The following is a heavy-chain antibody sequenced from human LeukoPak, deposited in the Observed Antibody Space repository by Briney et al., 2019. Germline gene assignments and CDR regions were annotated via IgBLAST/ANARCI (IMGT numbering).Heavy chain of an antibody. CDR2: IKEDGSEK. V-gene: IGHV3-7*01. Sequence: GGSQRLSCVASGFTFNNYWMSWVRQAPGKGLEWVANIKEDGSEKYYVDSVKGRFTISRDNAKNSLFLQMNSLRAEDTAVYYCARTIRGYWGQGTLVTVSS. J-gene: IGHJ4*02. CDR3: ARTIRGY. D-gene: IGHD3-10*01. CDR1: GFTFNNYW.